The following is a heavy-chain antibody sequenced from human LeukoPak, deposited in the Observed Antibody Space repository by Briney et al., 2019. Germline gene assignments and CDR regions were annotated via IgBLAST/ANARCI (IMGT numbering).Heavy chain of an antibody. CDR3: ARGGWEPLDY. Sequence: GGSLRLSCAAYGFTFSSYWMTWDRQAPGKGLEWVANIKQDGSEKYYVDSVKGRFTISRDNAKNSLYLQMNSLRAEDTAVYHCARGGWEPLDYWGQGILVTVSS. D-gene: IGHD1-26*01. CDR1: GFTFSSYW. J-gene: IGHJ4*02. CDR2: IKQDGSEK. V-gene: IGHV3-7*01.